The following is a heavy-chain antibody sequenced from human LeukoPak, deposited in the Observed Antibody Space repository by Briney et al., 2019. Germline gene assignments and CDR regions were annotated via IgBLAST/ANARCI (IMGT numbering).Heavy chain of an antibody. V-gene: IGHV1-18*01. CDR3: ARAKSYGSGSYPGAY. J-gene: IGHJ4*02. CDR2: ISAYNGNT. D-gene: IGHD3-10*01. Sequence: ASVKVSCKASGYTFTSYGICWVRQAPGQGLEGMGWISAYNGNTNYAQKLQGRVTMTTDTSTSPAYMELRSLRSGDTAVYYCARAKSYGSGSYPGAYWGQGTLVTVSS. CDR1: GYTFTSYG.